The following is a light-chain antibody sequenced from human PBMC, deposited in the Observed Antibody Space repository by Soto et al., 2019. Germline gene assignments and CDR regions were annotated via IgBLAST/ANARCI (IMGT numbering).Light chain of an antibody. CDR2: MAS. V-gene: IGKV1-5*03. CDR3: QQYNSYSEA. J-gene: IGKJ1*01. CDR1: QTVSSR. Sequence: DIQMTQSPSTLSASVGDRVTITCRASQTVSSRVAWYQQKPGKAPKLLIYMASSLAAGVPSRFSGSGSETEFTLTISSLQPDDFAAYYCQQYNSYSEAFGQGTKVDIK.